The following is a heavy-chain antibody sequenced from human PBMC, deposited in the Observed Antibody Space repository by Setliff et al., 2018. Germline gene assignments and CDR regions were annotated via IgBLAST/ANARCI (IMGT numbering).Heavy chain of an antibody. V-gene: IGHV4-38-2*02. D-gene: IGHD3-3*01. CDR1: GGSISSGYY. CDR3: ARAASGNSKYYFDY. Sequence: SETLSLTCTVSGGSISSGYYWGWIRQPPGKGLEWIGDMYQSGTTYYNAALQSRVTLSIDTSKNHFSLKVSSVTAADTAVYYCARAASGNSKYYFDYWGQGTLVTVSS. J-gene: IGHJ4*02. CDR2: MYQSGTT.